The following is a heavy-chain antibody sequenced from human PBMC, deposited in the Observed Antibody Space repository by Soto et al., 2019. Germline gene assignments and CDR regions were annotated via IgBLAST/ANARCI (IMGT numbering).Heavy chain of an antibody. Sequence: GGSLRLSCAASGIILNGFGMHWVRQAPGKGLEWVSSISSTSSYKYYADSVKGRFTISRDNAKNSLYLEMNSLRAEDTAVYYCAREGLTWSSMDVWGRGTTVTVSS. CDR3: AREGLTWSSMDV. CDR1: GIILNGFG. CDR2: ISSTSSYK. J-gene: IGHJ6*03. D-gene: IGHD2-15*01. V-gene: IGHV3-21*01.